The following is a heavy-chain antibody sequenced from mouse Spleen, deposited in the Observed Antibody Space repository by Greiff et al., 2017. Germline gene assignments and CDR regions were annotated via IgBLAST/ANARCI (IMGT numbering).Heavy chain of an antibody. CDR2: IDPETGGT. CDR3: TRLARYYYAMDY. Sequence: QVQLKESGAELVRPGASVTLSCKASGYTFTDYEMHWVKQTPVHGLEWIGAIDPETGGTAYNQKFKGKAILTADKSSSTAYMELRSLTSEDSAVYYCTRLARYYYAMDYWGQGTSVTVSS. CDR1: GYTFTDYE. V-gene: IGHV1-15*01. J-gene: IGHJ4*01.